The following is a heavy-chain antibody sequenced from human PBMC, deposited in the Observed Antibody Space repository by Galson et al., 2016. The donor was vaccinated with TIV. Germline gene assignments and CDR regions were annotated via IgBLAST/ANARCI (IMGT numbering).Heavy chain of an antibody. CDR3: TTTWPTITTYYFNY. Sequence: SLRLSCAASGFTFNNAWMNWVRQAPGKGLEWVGRIKTKTDGGTADYAAPVKGRFTVSRDDSKNTLYLQMNSLKSEDTAVYYCTTTWPTITTYYFNYWGQGAPVTVSS. J-gene: IGHJ4*02. CDR1: GFTFNNAW. V-gene: IGHV3-15*01. D-gene: IGHD5-24*01. CDR2: IKTKTDGGTA.